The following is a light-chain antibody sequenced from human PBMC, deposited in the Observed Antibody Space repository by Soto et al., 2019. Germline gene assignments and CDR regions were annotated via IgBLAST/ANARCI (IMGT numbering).Light chain of an antibody. Sequence: EIVMTQSPANLSLSPGERATLSCRAGQSIGSNLAWYQQTPGQAPRLLIFGASTRATGIPVRFSGSGSGTEFTLTISSLQSEGFALYYCQQYDLWPPCTLGQGTKVDIK. CDR1: QSIGSN. CDR2: GAS. CDR3: QQYDLWPPCT. V-gene: IGKV3-15*01. J-gene: IGKJ1*01.